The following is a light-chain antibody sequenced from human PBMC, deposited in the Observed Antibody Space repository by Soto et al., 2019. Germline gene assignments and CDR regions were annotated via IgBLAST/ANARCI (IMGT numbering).Light chain of an antibody. CDR3: QLRSNWPPALT. V-gene: IGKV3-11*01. J-gene: IGKJ4*01. CDR2: DAS. Sequence: EIVLTQSPATLSLSPEERATLSCRASQSISSYLAWYQQKPGQAPRLLIYDASNRATGIPARFSGSGSGTDFTLTISSLEPEDFAVYYCQLRSNWPPALTFGGVTKVEIK. CDR1: QSISSY.